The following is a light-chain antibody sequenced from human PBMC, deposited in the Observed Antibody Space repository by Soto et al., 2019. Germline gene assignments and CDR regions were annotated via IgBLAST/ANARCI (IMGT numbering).Light chain of an antibody. V-gene: IGKV1-5*03. CDR2: KAS. J-gene: IGKJ1*01. CDR3: QQYDTSYRT. Sequence: DIQMTQSPSTLSASVGDRVTITCRASQSISNWLAWYQQKPGKAPKLLIYKASYLEGGVPSRFSGSGSGTELTLTISSLQPDDFAIHYCQQYDTSYRTFGQGTKVEI. CDR1: QSISNW.